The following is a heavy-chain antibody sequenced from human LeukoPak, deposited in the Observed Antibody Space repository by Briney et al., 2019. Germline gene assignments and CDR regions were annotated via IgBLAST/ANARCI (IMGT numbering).Heavy chain of an antibody. D-gene: IGHD4-11*01. Sequence: SETLSLTCSVSGYSIRSGYHWAWIRQPPGKGLEWIGSINYSEKPYYNPSLNSRVTISVDTSKNQFSLKMTSVTAADTAFYFCARSEINDYMNYWGQGMPVTVSS. J-gene: IGHJ4*02. CDR2: INYSEKP. V-gene: IGHV4-38-2*02. CDR1: GYSIRSGYH. CDR3: ARSEINDYMNY.